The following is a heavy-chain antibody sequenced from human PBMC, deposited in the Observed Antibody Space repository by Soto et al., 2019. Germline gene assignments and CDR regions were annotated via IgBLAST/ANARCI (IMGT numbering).Heavy chain of an antibody. J-gene: IGHJ3*02. V-gene: IGHV1-8*01. CDR3: VTAGPRGVVITGAFDS. CDR2: MNPNSGNT. Sequence: ASVKVSFKASGYTFTSYDINWVRQATGQGLEWMGWMNPNSGNTGYAQKFQGRVTMTEDTSTDTAYMELSSLRSEDTAVYYCVTAGPRGVVITGAFDSWGQGTMVTFSS. D-gene: IGHD3-22*01. CDR1: GYTFTSYD.